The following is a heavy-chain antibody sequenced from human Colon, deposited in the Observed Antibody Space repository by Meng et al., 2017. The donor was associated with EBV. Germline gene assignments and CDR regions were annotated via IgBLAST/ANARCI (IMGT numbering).Heavy chain of an antibody. CDR1: GGSVSSGGYD. Sequence: QGPLQESRPGLVTPSQTLSLTCTVSGGSVSSGGYDWTWIRQHPGKGLEWFGHIYYSGSTFYNPSLKRRVIISIDTSKNQFSLNLRSVTAADTAVYYCARVSSGWDYFDYWGQGTLVTASS. CDR3: ARVSSGWDYFDY. CDR2: IYYSGST. D-gene: IGHD6-19*01. J-gene: IGHJ4*02. V-gene: IGHV4-31*03.